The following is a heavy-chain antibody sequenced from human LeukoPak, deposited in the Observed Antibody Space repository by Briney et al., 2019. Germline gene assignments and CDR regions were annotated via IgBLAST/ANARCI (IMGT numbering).Heavy chain of an antibody. CDR2: IYISGNT. Sequence: SETLSLTCTVSGDSMNNYYWSWMRQPAGKGLEWIGRIYISGNTMYNPSLQSRVTMSLDTTKNHFSLKLRSVTAADTAVYFCARGGVLHTYFDYWGHGTLVSVSS. CDR3: ARGGVLHTYFDY. CDR1: GDSMNNYY. V-gene: IGHV4-4*07. J-gene: IGHJ4*01. D-gene: IGHD3-16*01.